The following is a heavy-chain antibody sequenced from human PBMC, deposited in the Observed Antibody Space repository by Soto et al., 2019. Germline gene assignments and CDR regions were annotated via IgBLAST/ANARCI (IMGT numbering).Heavy chain of an antibody. Sequence: GASVKVFCKASGGTFSSYTISWVRQAPGQGLEWMGRIIPILGIANYAQKFQGRVTITADKSTSTAYMELRSLRSEDTAVYYCARERGSYCSGGSCYSLLFDPWGQGTLVTV. D-gene: IGHD2-15*01. CDR3: ARERGSYCSGGSCYSLLFDP. V-gene: IGHV1-69*04. CDR1: GGTFSSYT. CDR2: IIPILGIA. J-gene: IGHJ5*02.